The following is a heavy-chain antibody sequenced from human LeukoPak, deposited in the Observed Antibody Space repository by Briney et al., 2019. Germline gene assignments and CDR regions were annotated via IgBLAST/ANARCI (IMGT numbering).Heavy chain of an antibody. Sequence: GGSLRLSCAASGFTFSSYAMSWVRQAPGKGLEWVSAISGSGGSTYYADSVKGRFTISRDNSKNTLYLQMNSLRAEDTAVYYCAELASGWSKGVYYYYGMDVWGQGTTVTVSS. J-gene: IGHJ6*02. CDR2: ISGSGGST. V-gene: IGHV3-23*01. CDR3: AELASGWSKGVYYYYGMDV. CDR1: GFTFSSYA. D-gene: IGHD6-19*01.